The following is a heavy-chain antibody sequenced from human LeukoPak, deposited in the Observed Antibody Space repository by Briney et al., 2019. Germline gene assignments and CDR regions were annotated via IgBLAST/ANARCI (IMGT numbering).Heavy chain of an antibody. D-gene: IGHD2-21*01. CDR2: MNPNSGNT. Sequence: ASVKVSCKASGYTFTGYSIHWVRQAPGQGLEWMAWMNPNSGNTGYAQKFQGRVTMTRNTSISTAYMELSSLRSEDTAVYYCARVAGNCGGDCYRLVYWGQGTLVTVAS. CDR3: ARVAGNCGGDCYRLVY. CDR1: GYTFTGYS. V-gene: IGHV1-8*02. J-gene: IGHJ4*02.